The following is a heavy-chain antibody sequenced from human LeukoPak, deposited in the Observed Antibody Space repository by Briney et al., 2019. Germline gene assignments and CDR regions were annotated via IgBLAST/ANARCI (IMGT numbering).Heavy chain of an antibody. CDR1: GGSISSYY. CDR2: IYYSGST. Sequence: SETLSLTCTASGGSISSYYWSWIRQPPGQGLEWIGYIYYSGSTNYNPSLKSRVTISVDTSKNQFSLKLSSVTAADTAVYYCARDLVTVTKGFDIWGQGTMVSVSS. V-gene: IGHV4-59*01. J-gene: IGHJ3*02. D-gene: IGHD4-17*01. CDR3: ARDLVTVTKGFDI.